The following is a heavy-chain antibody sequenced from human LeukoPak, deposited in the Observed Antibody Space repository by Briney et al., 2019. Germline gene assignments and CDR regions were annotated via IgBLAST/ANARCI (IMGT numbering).Heavy chain of an antibody. CDR2: IRGSGGST. CDR3: AKDLTVTTWGWFDS. D-gene: IGHD4-17*01. CDR1: GFTLSSYA. J-gene: IGHJ5*01. Sequence: GGSLRLSCAASGFTLSSYAMSWVRQASGKGLEWVSAIRGSGGSTYYADSVKGRFTISRDNSKNTLYLEMNSLRAEDTALYYCAKDLTVTTWGWFDSWGQGTLVTVSS. V-gene: IGHV3-23*01.